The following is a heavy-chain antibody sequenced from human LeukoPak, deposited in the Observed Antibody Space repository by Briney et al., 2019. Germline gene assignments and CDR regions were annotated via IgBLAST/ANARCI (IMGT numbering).Heavy chain of an antibody. V-gene: IGHV1-8*02. CDR3: ARGFPGRAAAATDY. CDR1: GYTFTSYG. Sequence: ASVKVSCKASGYTFTSYGISWVRQAPGQGLEWMGWMNPNSGNTGYAQKFQGRVTMTRNTSISTAYMELSSLRSEDTAVYYCARGFPGRAAAATDYWGQGTLVTVSS. CDR2: MNPNSGNT. J-gene: IGHJ4*02. D-gene: IGHD6-13*01.